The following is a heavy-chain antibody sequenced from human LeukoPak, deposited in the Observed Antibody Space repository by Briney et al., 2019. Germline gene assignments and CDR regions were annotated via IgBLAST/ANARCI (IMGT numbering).Heavy chain of an antibody. Sequence: SETLSLTCNVSGGSISSYYWSWIRQPPGKGLEWIGYIYYSGSTNYNPSLKSRVTISVDTSKNQFSLKLSSVTAADTAVYYCARDSSWGRIAAAGDDYYYGMDVWGQGTTVTVSS. CDR3: ARDSSWGRIAAAGDDYYYGMDV. V-gene: IGHV4-59*01. CDR2: IYYSGST. D-gene: IGHD6-13*01. J-gene: IGHJ6*02. CDR1: GGSISSYY.